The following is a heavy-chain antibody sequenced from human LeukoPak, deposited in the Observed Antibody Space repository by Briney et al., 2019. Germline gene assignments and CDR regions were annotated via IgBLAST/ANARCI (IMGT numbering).Heavy chain of an antibody. D-gene: IGHD3-10*01. V-gene: IGHV3-23*01. J-gene: IGHJ4*02. Sequence: GGSLRLSCAASGFTFSSYAMSWVRQAPGKGLEWVPAISGSGGSTYYADSVKGRFTISRDNSKNTLYLQMNSLRAEDTAVYYCAKQGIWFGELSLDYWGQGTLVTVSS. CDR1: GFTFSSYA. CDR3: AKQGIWFGELSLDY. CDR2: ISGSGGST.